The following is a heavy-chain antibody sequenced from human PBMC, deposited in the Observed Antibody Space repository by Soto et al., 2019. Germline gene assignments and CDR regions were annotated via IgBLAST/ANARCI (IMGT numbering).Heavy chain of an antibody. J-gene: IGHJ5*02. CDR3: AREKGGSYRPDDNWFDP. V-gene: IGHV4-31*03. D-gene: IGHD3-16*02. CDR1: GGSISSGGYY. CDR2: IYYSGST. Sequence: SETLSLTCTVSGGSISSGGYYWSWIRQHPGKGLEWIGYIYYSGSTYYNPSLKSRVTISVDTSKNQFSLKLSSVTAADTAVYYCAREKGGSYRPDDNWFDPWGQGTLVTVSS.